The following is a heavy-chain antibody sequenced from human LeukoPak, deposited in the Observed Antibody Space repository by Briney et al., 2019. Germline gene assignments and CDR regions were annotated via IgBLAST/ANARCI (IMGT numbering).Heavy chain of an antibody. Sequence: AASVKVSCXASGYTFTGYYMHWVRQAPGQGLEWMGWINPNSGGTNYAQKFQGRVTMTRDTSISTAYMELSRLRSDDTAVYYCARGAPYYYYYYMDVWGKGTTVTVSS. V-gene: IGHV1-2*02. CDR3: ARGAPYYYYYYMDV. J-gene: IGHJ6*03. CDR2: INPNSGGT. CDR1: GYTFTGYY.